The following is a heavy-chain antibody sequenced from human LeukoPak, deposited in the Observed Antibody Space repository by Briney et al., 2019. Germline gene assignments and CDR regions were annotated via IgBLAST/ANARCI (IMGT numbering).Heavy chain of an antibody. CDR3: VRDDYDFWSGHQRYFEF. V-gene: IGHV3-7*01. Sequence: GGSLRLSCAVSGFTFSDYWMTWVRQAPGKGLEWEANINQDGSEKYYVDSVEGRFTIPRDSVKNSLYLQMTSVRADDTAMYYCVRDDYDFWSGHQRYFEFWGQGTLVTVSS. D-gene: IGHD3-3*01. CDR1: GFTFSDYW. CDR2: INQDGSEK. J-gene: IGHJ4*02.